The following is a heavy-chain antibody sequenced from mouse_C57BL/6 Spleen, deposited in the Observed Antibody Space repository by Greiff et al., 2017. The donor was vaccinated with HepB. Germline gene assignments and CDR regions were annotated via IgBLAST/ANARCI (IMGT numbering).Heavy chain of an antibody. D-gene: IGHD1-1*01. V-gene: IGHV5-4*01. J-gene: IGHJ2*01. CDR1: GFTFSSYA. Sequence: EVHLVESGGGLVKPGGSLKLSCAASGFTFSSYAMSWVRQTPEKRLEWVATISDGGSYTYYPDNVKGRFTISRDNAKNNLYLQMSHLKSEDTAMYYCAREGTTVEGDYWGQGTTLTVSS. CDR3: AREGTTVEGDY. CDR2: ISDGGSYT.